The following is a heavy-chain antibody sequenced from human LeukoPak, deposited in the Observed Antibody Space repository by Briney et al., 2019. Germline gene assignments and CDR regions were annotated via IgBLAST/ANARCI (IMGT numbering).Heavy chain of an antibody. CDR3: AKEKGETTVLPGDAFDI. Sequence: GGSLRLSCAASGFTFSSYAMSWVRQAPGRGRGGVSAISGSGGSTYYADSVKGRFTISRDNSKNTLYLQMNSLRAEDTAVYYCAKEKGETTVLPGDAFDIWGQGTMVTVSS. CDR2: ISGSGGST. V-gene: IGHV3-23*01. D-gene: IGHD4-17*01. J-gene: IGHJ3*02. CDR1: GFTFSSYA.